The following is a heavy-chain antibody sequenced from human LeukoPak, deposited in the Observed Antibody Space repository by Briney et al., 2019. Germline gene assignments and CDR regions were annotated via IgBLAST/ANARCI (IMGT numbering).Heavy chain of an antibody. V-gene: IGHV3-53*01. D-gene: IGHD3-16*01. J-gene: IGHJ4*02. CDR3: VREIGNSGNYD. Sequence: PGGSLRLSCEVSGFIISSDYMSWVRQAPGKGLEWVSVIYRGDATYYAESVKGRFTISRDSSKNTLYLQMNNLSAEDTAMYYCVREIGNSGNYDWGQGTLVTVAS. CDR2: IYRGDAT. CDR1: GFIISSDY.